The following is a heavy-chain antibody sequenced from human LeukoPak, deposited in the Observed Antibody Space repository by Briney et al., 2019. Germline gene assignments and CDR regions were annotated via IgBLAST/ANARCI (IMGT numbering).Heavy chain of an antibody. J-gene: IGHJ6*02. CDR3: ARDVEIFGVVHYYYYGMDV. V-gene: IGHV1-18*01. CDR1: GHTFTGYG. Sequence: GASVKVSCKASGHTFTGYGISWVRQAPGQGLEWMGWISAYNGNTNYAQKLQGRVTMTTDTPTSTAYMELRSLRSDDTAVYYCARDVEIFGVVHYYYYGMDVWGQGTTVTVSS. CDR2: ISAYNGNT. D-gene: IGHD3-3*01.